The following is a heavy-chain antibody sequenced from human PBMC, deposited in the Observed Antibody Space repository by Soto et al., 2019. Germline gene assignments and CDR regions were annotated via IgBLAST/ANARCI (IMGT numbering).Heavy chain of an antibody. V-gene: IGHV3-23*01. D-gene: IGHD3-10*01. Sequence: GGSLRLSCEVSGFTFINYAMTWVRQPPGKGLEWVSGISGDGGSTYYADSVKGRFTISRDNPKNKMLLEMKTLRAEDTAVYYCAKDRMVTPEYFQHWGQGTLVTVSS. CDR1: GFTFINYA. CDR3: AKDRMVTPEYFQH. J-gene: IGHJ1*01. CDR2: ISGDGGST.